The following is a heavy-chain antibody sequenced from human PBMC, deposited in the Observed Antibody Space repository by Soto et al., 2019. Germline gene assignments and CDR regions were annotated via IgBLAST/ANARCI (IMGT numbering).Heavy chain of an antibody. J-gene: IGHJ4*02. D-gene: IGHD3-16*01. V-gene: IGHV3-23*01. CDR1: GFTFSSYT. Sequence: GGSLRLSCAASGFTFSSYTMSWVRQAPGKGLEWVSAIGGSGVSTYYADSVKGRFIISRDNFKNTLYLQMNSLRAEDTAIYYCTRGTYGGVFDYWGQGTRVTVSS. CDR2: IGGSGVST. CDR3: TRGTYGGVFDY.